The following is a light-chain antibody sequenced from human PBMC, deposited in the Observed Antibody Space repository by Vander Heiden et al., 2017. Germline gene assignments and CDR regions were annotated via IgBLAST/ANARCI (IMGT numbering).Light chain of an antibody. V-gene: IGLV2-11*01. CDR1: SSDVGGYKY. J-gene: IGLJ3*02. Sequence: QSALTQPRSVSGSPGQSVTISCTGTSSDVGGYKYVSWYQHHPGKAPKLMIYNVSKRPSGVPDRCSGSKSGNTASLTISGLQAEDEADYYCCSYAGSYSWVFGGGTKLTVL. CDR3: CSYAGSYSWV. CDR2: NVS.